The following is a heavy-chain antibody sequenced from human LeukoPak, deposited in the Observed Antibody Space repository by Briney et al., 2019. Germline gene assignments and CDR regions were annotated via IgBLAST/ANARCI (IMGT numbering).Heavy chain of an antibody. Sequence: SETLSLTCTVSGGSISSGDYYWSWIRQPPGKGLEWIGEINHSGSTNYNPSLKSRVTISVDTSKNQFSLKLSSVTAADTAVYYCARVLRYFDWLLPYDAFDIWGQGTMVTVSS. D-gene: IGHD3-9*01. CDR3: ARVLRYFDWLLPYDAFDI. CDR2: INHSGST. CDR1: GGSISSGDYY. V-gene: IGHV4-39*07. J-gene: IGHJ3*02.